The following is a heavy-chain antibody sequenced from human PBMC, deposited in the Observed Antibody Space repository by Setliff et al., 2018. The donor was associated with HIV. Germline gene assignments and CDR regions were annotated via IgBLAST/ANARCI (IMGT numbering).Heavy chain of an antibody. CDR3: ARQLSNSLES. CDR2: INPHNGDT. J-gene: IGHJ4*02. Sequence: EASVKVSCKTSGYNFKERYIHWVRQAPGQGLEWMGQINPHNGDTTTPQRFQGRVTMTTDTSINTAYMELRGLRSDDTAVYYCARQLSNSLESWGQGTLVPSPQ. D-gene: IGHD7-27*01. V-gene: IGHV1-2*06. CDR1: GYNFKERY.